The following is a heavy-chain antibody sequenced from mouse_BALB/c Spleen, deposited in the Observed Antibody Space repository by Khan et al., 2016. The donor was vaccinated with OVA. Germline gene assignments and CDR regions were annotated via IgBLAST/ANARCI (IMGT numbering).Heavy chain of an antibody. CDR3: ARDYDGNYREAMDY. J-gene: IGHJ4*01. CDR1: GLSLTGYG. V-gene: IGHV2-6-7*01. CDR2: IWGDGST. Sequence: VELVESGPGLVAPSQSLSITCTVSGLSLTGYGVTWVRQPPGKGLEWLGMIWGDGSTDYNSALKSRLSISKDNSKSQIYLKKNNMQTDETARYYCARDYDGNYREAMDYWGQGTSVTVSS. D-gene: IGHD2-1*01.